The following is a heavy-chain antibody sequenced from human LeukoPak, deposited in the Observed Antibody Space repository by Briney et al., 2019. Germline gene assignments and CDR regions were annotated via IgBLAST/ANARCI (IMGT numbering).Heavy chain of an antibody. CDR3: ARRYSTGWSNYYYYYHMDV. J-gene: IGHJ6*03. D-gene: IGHD2-2*01. CDR1: GYTFIDYY. Sequence: ASVKVSCKASGYTFIDYYVYWVRQAPGQGLEWMGMVNPKNGGTDYAQKFQGRVTMTRDTSINTVYMEVTRVTSDDTAVDYCARRYSTGWSNYYYYYHMDVWGKGTTVTVSS. CDR2: VNPKNGGT. V-gene: IGHV1-2*02.